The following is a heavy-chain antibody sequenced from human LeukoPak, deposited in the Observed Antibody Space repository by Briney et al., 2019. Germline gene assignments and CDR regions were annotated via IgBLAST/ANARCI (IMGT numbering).Heavy chain of an antibody. CDR1: GGSISSYY. D-gene: IGHD2-2*01. J-gene: IGHJ4*02. Sequence: SSETLSLTCTVSGGSISSYYWSWIRQPPGKGLEWIGYIYYSGSTNYNPSLKSRVTISVDTSKNQFSLKLSSVSAADTAVYYCAREYCSSTSCQADYWGQGTLVTVSS. V-gene: IGHV4-59*01. CDR2: IYYSGST. CDR3: AREYCSSTSCQADY.